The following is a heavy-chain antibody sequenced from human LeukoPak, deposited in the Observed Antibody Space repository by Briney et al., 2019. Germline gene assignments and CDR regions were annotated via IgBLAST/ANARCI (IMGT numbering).Heavy chain of an antibody. CDR2: ISSSSSTI. V-gene: IGHV3-48*01. CDR3: ARDGEAEYFQH. CDR1: GFTFSSYS. Sequence: GGSLRLSCAASGFTFSSYSMNWVRQAPGKGLEWVSYISSSSSTIYYADSVKGRFTISRDNAKNSLYLQMNSLRAEDTAVYYCARDGEAEYFQHWGQGTLVTVSS. D-gene: IGHD3-10*01. J-gene: IGHJ1*01.